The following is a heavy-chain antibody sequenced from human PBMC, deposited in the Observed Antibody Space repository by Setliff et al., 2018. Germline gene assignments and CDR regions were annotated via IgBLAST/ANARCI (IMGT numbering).Heavy chain of an antibody. Sequence: PGESLKISCEASGFIFGSFGMYWVRQTPGKGLEWVAYIRYDGSSKYYADSVKGRFTISRDNSKNTLNLQMNGLRIDDTAVYYCAKSAPMVVRGSLGVWGTGTSVTVSS. CDR3: AKSAPMVVRGSLGV. J-gene: IGHJ6*04. D-gene: IGHD2-21*01. V-gene: IGHV3-30*02. CDR2: IRYDGSSK. CDR1: GFIFGSFG.